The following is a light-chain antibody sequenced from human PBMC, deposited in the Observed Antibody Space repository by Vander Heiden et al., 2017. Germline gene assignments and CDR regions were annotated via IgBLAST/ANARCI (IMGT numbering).Light chain of an antibody. V-gene: IGKV1-39*01. CDR3: QQSDSTLLYT. J-gene: IGKJ2*01. Sequence: DIQMTQSPSSLSASVGDRVTITCRASQSISSYLNWYQQKPGKAPKLLIYAASSLQSGVPSKFSGSGYGTDFTLTIISRQPEDFAAYYCQQSDSTLLYTFGQGTKLEIK. CDR2: AAS. CDR1: QSISSY.